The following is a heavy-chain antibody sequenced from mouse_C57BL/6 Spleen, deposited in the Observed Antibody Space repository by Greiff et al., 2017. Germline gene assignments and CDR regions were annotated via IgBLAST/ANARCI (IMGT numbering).Heavy chain of an antibody. CDR3: ARDGNGYFDV. CDR2: IYPSDSET. CDR1: GYTFTSYW. V-gene: IGHV1-61*01. D-gene: IGHD2-1*01. J-gene: IGHJ1*03. Sequence: QVQLKQPGAELVRPGSSVKLSCKASGYTFTSYWMDWVQQRPGQGLEWIGNIYPSDSETHYNQKFKDKATLTVDKSSSTAYMQLSSLTSEDSAVYYCARDGNGYFDVWGTGTTVTVSS.